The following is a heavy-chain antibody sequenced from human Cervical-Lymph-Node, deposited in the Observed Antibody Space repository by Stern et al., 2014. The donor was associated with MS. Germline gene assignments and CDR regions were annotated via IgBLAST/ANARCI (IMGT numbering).Heavy chain of an antibody. CDR2: IWNEGSNP. Sequence: VQLVESGGGVVQPGRSLRLSCAASGFSFSRYAMHWVRQAPGKGLEWAALIWNEGSNPYYADSVTGRFTIARDNFKNTLYLQMNSLRAEDTAVYYCASAYSSSHYYFDYWGQGTLVTVSS. CDR1: GFSFSRYA. J-gene: IGHJ4*02. V-gene: IGHV3-33*01. D-gene: IGHD6-13*01. CDR3: ASAYSSSHYYFDY.